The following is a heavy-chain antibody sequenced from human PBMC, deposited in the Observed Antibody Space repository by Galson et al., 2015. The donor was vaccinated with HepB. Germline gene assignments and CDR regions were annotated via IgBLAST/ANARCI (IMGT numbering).Heavy chain of an antibody. CDR3: ARRTLMIDSSGLLDWFDP. Sequence: QSGAEVKKPGESLKISCKGSGYSFTSYWIGWVRQMPGKGLEWMGIIYPGDSDTRYSPSFQGQVTISADKSISTAYLQWSSLKASDTAMYYCARRTLMIDSSGLLDWFDPWGQGTLVTVSS. CDR2: IYPGDSDT. J-gene: IGHJ5*02. D-gene: IGHD3-22*01. V-gene: IGHV5-51*03. CDR1: GYSFTSYW.